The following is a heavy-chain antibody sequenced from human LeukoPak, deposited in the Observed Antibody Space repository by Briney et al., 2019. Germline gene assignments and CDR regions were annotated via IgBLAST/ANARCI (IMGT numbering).Heavy chain of an antibody. V-gene: IGHV4-4*07. D-gene: IGHD5-12*01. Sequence: SETLSLTCTVSGGSISSYCWSWIRQPAGKGLEWIGRIYTSGSTNYNPSLKSRVTMSVDTSKNQFSLKLSSVTAADTAVYYCARDRGYSGYLNAFDIWGQGTMVTVSS. CDR3: ARDRGYSGYLNAFDI. CDR1: GGSISSYC. CDR2: IYTSGST. J-gene: IGHJ3*02.